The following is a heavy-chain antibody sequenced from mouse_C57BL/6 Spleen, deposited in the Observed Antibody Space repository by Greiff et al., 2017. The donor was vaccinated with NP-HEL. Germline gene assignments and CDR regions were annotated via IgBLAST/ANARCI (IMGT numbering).Heavy chain of an antibody. D-gene: IGHD4-1*02. CDR3: ARNWSPTHAMDY. CDR1: GFSLTSYG. J-gene: IGHJ4*01. V-gene: IGHV2-2*01. Sequence: VKLQQSGPGLVQPSQSLSITCTVSGFSLTSYGVHWVRQSPGKGLEWLGVIWRGGSTDYNADFITRLSISKDNSKSQVFFKMNSLQADDTAIYYCARNWSPTHAMDYWGQGTSVTVSS. CDR2: IWRGGST.